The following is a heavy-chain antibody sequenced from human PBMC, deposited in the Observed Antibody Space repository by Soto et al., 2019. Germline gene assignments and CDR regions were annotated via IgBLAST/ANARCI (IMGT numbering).Heavy chain of an antibody. CDR3: ARVGLKFLLGGEFFQV. CDR2: ISSNSDTV. D-gene: IGHD3-16*01. J-gene: IGHJ1*01. Sequence: DVYLVESGGGLVQPGGSLRLSCTASGFTLSSYSMNWVRQAPGKGPEWVSHISSNSDTVDYADSVKGRFTISRDNARNSLYLQMNSLRAEDTAVYYCARVGLKFLLGGEFFQVWGQGTLVTVSS. V-gene: IGHV3-48*01. CDR1: GFTLSSYS.